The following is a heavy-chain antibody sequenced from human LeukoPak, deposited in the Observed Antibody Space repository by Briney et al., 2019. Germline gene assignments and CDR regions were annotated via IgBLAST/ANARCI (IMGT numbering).Heavy chain of an antibody. Sequence: PGGSLRLYCAASGFTVCNLARIWVRQPPGRGLEWVSTINPSGSSTYYADSVKGQFTISRDNSKNTLYLQMNSLRAEDTAVYYCAKGRTSSGSSTLDIWGQGTMVTVSS. J-gene: IGHJ3*02. V-gene: IGHV3-23*01. D-gene: IGHD3-22*01. CDR2: INPSGSST. CDR1: GFTVCNLA. CDR3: AKGRTSSGSSTLDI.